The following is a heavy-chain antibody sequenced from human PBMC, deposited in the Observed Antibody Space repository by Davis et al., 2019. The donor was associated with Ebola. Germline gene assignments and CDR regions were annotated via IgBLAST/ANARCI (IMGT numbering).Heavy chain of an antibody. CDR2: INPNSGGT. J-gene: IGHJ6*02. Sequence: ASVKVSCKASGYTFTGYYMHWVRQAPGQGLEWMGWINPNSGGTNYAQKFQGRVTMTRDTSISTAYMELSRLRSDDTAVYYCARGPLPRITIFGVVRYYYYGMDVWGQGTTVTVSS. D-gene: IGHD3-3*01. CDR3: ARGPLPRITIFGVVRYYYYGMDV. CDR1: GYTFTGYY. V-gene: IGHV1-2*02.